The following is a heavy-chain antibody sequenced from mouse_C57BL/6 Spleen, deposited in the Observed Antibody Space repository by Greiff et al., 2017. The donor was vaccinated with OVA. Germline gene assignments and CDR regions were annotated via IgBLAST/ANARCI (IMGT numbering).Heavy chain of an antibody. V-gene: IGHV5-17*01. CDR3: ARTPWGYAMDY. CDR2: ISSGSSTI. J-gene: IGHJ4*01. Sequence: DVKLVESGGGLVKPGGSLKLSCAASGFTFSDYGMHWVRQAPEKGLEWVAYISSGSSTIYYADTVKGRFTISRDNAKNTLFLQMTSLRSEDTAMYYCARTPWGYAMDYWGQGTSVTVSS. CDR1: GFTFSDYG.